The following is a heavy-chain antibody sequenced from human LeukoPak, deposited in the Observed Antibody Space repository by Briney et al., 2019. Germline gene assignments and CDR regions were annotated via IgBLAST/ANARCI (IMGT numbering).Heavy chain of an antibody. CDR1: GFTFSSYW. CDR2: INQDGSEK. V-gene: IGHV3-7*05. D-gene: IGHD2-2*01. CDR3: ARETYRLDP. Sequence: GGSLRLSCAVSGFTFSSYWKSWVRQAPGKGLEWVANINQDGSEKHYVDSVKGRFTISRDNAKKSLYLQMNSLRAEDTAVYFCARETYRLDPWGQGTLVTVSS. J-gene: IGHJ5*02.